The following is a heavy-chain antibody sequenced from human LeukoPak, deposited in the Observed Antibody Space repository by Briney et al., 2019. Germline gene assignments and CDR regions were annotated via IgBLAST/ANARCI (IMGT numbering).Heavy chain of an antibody. CDR2: IWYDGSNK. D-gene: IGHD3-16*01. J-gene: IGHJ4*02. CDR3: AKGGSRFDY. V-gene: IGHV3-33*06. CDR1: GFTFSSYG. Sequence: PGRSLRLSCAASGFTFSSYGMHWVRQAPGKGLEWVAVIWYDGSNKYYADPVKGRFTISRDNSKNTLYLQMNRLRAEDTAVYYCAKGGSRFDYWGQGTLVTVSS.